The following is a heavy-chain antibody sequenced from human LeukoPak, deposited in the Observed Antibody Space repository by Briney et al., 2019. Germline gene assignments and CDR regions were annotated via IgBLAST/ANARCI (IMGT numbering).Heavy chain of an antibody. Sequence: GGSLRLSCAASGFTFSNSWMAWVRDAPGKGLEWVANIKQDGSTKHYAESLKGRFTISRDNPKSSVYVQMNSLRADDTAVYYCARDTDGSLDYWGQGILVTVAS. V-gene: IGHV3-7*01. CDR2: IKQDGSTK. CDR3: ARDTDGSLDY. CDR1: GFTFSNSW. D-gene: IGHD1-26*01. J-gene: IGHJ4*02.